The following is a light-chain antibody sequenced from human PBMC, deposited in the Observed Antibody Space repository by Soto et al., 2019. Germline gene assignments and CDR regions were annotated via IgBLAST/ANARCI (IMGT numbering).Light chain of an antibody. CDR3: QQYNNWPWT. V-gene: IGKV3-15*01. Sequence: EIVMTQSPATLSVSPGERATLSCRASQSVSSNLAWYQQKPGQAPRLLIYGASTRASGFPATFSASGSGTDFTLTISSLQSEDFAVYYCQQYNNWPWTFGQGTKVDI. J-gene: IGKJ1*01. CDR2: GAS. CDR1: QSVSSN.